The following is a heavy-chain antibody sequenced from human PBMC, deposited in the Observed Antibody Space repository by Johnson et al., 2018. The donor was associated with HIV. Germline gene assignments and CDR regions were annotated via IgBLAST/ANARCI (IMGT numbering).Heavy chain of an antibody. Sequence: QVQLVESGGGLVQPGGSLRLSCAASGFTFSSYEMHWVRQAPGKGLAWVAVISYDGHNKYYADSVKGRFTISRDNAKKTLYLQMNSLRASDTAVYYCARKQWLEIPSDALDVWGQGTMVTVSS. CDR2: ISYDGHNK. V-gene: IGHV3-30-3*01. CDR3: ARKQWLEIPSDALDV. CDR1: GFTFSSYE. J-gene: IGHJ3*01. D-gene: IGHD6-19*01.